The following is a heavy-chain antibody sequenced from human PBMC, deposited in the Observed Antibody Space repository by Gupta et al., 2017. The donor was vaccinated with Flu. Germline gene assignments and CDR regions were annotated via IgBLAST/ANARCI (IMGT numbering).Heavy chain of an antibody. Sequence: ELQLVESGGGLVKPGGSLRLSCVASGFMFNQAWMRWVRQAPGKGLEWVGRIKNKIERGTTDYAAPVKGRFTISRDDSKNTVYLQMSGLEIEDTAVYYCATDPSGYSSIWYPIHWGQGSLVTVSS. CDR3: ATDPSGYSSIWYPIH. CDR1: GFMFNQAW. V-gene: IGHV3-15*01. J-gene: IGHJ4*02. D-gene: IGHD6-13*01. CDR2: IKNKIERGTT.